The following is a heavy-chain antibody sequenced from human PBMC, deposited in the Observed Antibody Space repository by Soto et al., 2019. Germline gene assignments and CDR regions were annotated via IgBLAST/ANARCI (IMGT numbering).Heavy chain of an antibody. D-gene: IGHD5-18*01. Sequence: ASVKVSCKASGGTFSSYAISWVRQAPGQGLEWMGGIIPIFGTANYAQKFQGRVTITADESTSTAYMELSSLRSEDTAVYYCARGAVVDTAMVYYYGMDVWGQGTTVTVSS. CDR3: ARGAVVDTAMVYYYGMDV. CDR1: GGTFSSYA. V-gene: IGHV1-69*13. J-gene: IGHJ6*02. CDR2: IIPIFGTA.